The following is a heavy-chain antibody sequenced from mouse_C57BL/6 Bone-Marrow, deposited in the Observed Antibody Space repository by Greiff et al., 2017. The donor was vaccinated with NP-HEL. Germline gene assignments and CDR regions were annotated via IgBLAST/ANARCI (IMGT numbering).Heavy chain of an antibody. CDR3: ARGDYYGHFDY. Sequence: QQRPGQGLEWIGDIYPGSGSTNYNEKFKSKATLTVDTSSSTAYMQLSSLTSEDSAVYYCARGDYYGHFDYWGQGTTLTVSS. V-gene: IGHV1-55*01. J-gene: IGHJ2*01. D-gene: IGHD1-1*01. CDR2: IYPGSGST.